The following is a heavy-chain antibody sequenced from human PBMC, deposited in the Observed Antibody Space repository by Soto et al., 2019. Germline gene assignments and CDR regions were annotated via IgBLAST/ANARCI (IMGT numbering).Heavy chain of an antibody. CDR2: IDPSDSYT. CDR1: GYSFTSYW. CDR3: ARLSDCSGGSCYRHFDD. Sequence: GESLKISCKGSGYSFTSYWISWVRQMPGKGLEWMGRIDPSDSYTNYSPSFQGHVTISADKSISTAYLQWSSLKASDTAMYYCARLSDCSGGSCYRHFDDWGQGTLVTVSS. V-gene: IGHV5-10-1*01. D-gene: IGHD2-15*01. J-gene: IGHJ4*02.